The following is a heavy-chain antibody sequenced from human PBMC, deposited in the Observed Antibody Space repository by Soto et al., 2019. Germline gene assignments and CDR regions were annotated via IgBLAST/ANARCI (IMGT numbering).Heavy chain of an antibody. D-gene: IGHD3-22*01. CDR3: ARNTYARGNYYFFDP. CDR2: IYIRGTT. V-gene: IGHV4-4*07. Sequence: NPXATLSLTCSVSGASIRGYFWSWVRQPAGQGLEWIGHIYIRGTTSYNPSLEGRVTLSLDTSKNQVSLVVTSVTAADTAVYYCARNTYARGNYYFFDPWGPRTLVTVSS. J-gene: IGHJ5*02. CDR1: GASIRGYF.